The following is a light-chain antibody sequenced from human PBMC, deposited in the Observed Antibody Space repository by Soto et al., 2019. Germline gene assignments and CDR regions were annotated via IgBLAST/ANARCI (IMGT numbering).Light chain of an antibody. V-gene: IGLV1-51*01. CDR2: DNN. CDR3: ATWDGSLPAEV. J-gene: IGLJ2*01. Sequence: QSVLTQPPSVSAAPGQKGTISCSGSSFNIGNNYVSWYQQLPGTAPKLLIYDNNKRPSGIPDRFSGSKSGTSGTLDITGLQTGDEADYYCATWDGSLPAEVFGGGTKLTVL. CDR1: SFNIGNNY.